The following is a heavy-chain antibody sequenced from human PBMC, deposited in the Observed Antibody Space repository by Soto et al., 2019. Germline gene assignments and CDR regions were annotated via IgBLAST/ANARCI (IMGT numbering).Heavy chain of an antibody. CDR3: ARATAIGYYFDY. V-gene: IGHV4-30-4*01. J-gene: IGHJ4*02. CDR1: GGSISSGDYY. CDR2: IYYSGST. D-gene: IGHD2-21*02. Sequence: TSETLSLTSTVSGGSISSGDYYWSWIRQPPGKGLEWIGYIYYSGSTYYNPSLKSRVTISVDTSKNQFSLKLSSVTAADTAVYYCARATAIGYYFDYWGQGTLVTVSS.